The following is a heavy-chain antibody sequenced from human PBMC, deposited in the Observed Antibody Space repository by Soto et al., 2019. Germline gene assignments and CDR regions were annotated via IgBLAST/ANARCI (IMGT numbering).Heavy chain of an antibody. J-gene: IGHJ6*03. CDR1: GGSISSSSYY. Sequence: QLQLQESGPGLVKPSETLSLTCTVSGGSISSSSYYWGWIRQPPGKGLEWIGSIYYSGSTYYNPSLKSRVTISVDTSKNQFSLKLSSVTAADTAVYYCARHSRSWFGELHYYMDVWGKGTTVTVSS. CDR2: IYYSGST. D-gene: IGHD3-10*01. CDR3: ARHSRSWFGELHYYMDV. V-gene: IGHV4-39*01.